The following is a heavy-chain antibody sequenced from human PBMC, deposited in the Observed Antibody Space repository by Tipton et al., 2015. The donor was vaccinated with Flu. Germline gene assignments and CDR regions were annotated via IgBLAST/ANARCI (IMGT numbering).Heavy chain of an antibody. CDR3: ERRDYSNYVSEPKNWFDP. Sequence: GLVKPSETLSLICAVSNYSISSAYYWGWIRQPPGKGLEWIGNIFHSGKAYHNPYQKSRVTMSVDMSKNQFSLKLSSVNAADTAVYYCERRDYSNYVSEPKNWFDPWGQGALVTVSS. CDR1: NYSISSAYY. V-gene: IGHV4-38-2*01. CDR2: IFHSGKA. D-gene: IGHD4-11*01. J-gene: IGHJ5*02.